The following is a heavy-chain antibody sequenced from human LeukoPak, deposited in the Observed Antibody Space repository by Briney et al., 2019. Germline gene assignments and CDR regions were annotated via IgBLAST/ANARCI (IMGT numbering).Heavy chain of an antibody. CDR1: GFTFSSYS. D-gene: IGHD6-6*01. Sequence: GGSLRLFWAASGFTFSSYSMNWVRQAPGKGLEWVSSISSSSSYIYYADSVKGRFTISRDNAKNSLYLQMNSLRAEDTAVYYCARPSSIAALDYWGQGTLVTVSS. V-gene: IGHV3-21*01. CDR2: ISSSSSYI. J-gene: IGHJ4*02. CDR3: ARPSSIAALDY.